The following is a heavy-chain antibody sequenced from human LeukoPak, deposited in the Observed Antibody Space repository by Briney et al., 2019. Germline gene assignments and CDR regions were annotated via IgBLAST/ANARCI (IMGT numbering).Heavy chain of an antibody. D-gene: IGHD5-18*01. V-gene: IGHV1-2*02. CDR1: GYSFTGYY. J-gene: IGHJ4*02. CDR3: ARVDTAMVAGGGDY. Sequence: GASVKVSCKASGYSFTGYYMHWVRQAPGQGLEWMGWINPNSGDTKYAQKFKGRVTMTRDTSISTAYMELSRLRSDDTAVYYCARVDTAMVAGGGDYWGQGTLVTVSS. CDR2: INPNSGDT.